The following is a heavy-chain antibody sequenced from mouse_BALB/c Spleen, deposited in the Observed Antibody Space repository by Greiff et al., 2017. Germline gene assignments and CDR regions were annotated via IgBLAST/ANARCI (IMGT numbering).Heavy chain of an antibody. CDR1: GYTFTSYW. CDR2: IYPGDGDT. J-gene: IGHJ4*01. CDR3: ARWWDAMDY. D-gene: IGHD1-1*02. Sequence: QVQLQQSGAELARPGASVKLSCKASGYTFTSYWMQWVKQRPGQGLEWIGAIYPGDGDTRYTQKFKGKATLTAEKSSSTAYMQLSSLASEDSAVYYCARWWDAMDYWGQGTSVTVSS. V-gene: IGHV1-87*01.